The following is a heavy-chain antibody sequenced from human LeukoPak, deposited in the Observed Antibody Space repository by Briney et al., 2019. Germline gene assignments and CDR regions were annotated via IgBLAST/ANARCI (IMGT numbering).Heavy chain of an antibody. J-gene: IGHJ4*02. Sequence: GASVKVSCKASGYTFTSYGISWVRQAPGQGLEWMGWISAYNGNTNYAQKLQGRVTMTTDTSTSTAYMELRSLRSDDTAVYYCARDQFPDIVAVVAAKPPDYWGQGTLVTVSS. V-gene: IGHV1-18*01. CDR2: ISAYNGNT. D-gene: IGHD2-15*01. CDR3: ARDQFPDIVAVVAAKPPDY. CDR1: GYTFTSYG.